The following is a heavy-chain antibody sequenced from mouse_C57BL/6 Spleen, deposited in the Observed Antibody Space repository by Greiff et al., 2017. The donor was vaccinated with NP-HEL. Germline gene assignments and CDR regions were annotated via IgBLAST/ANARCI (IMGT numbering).Heavy chain of an antibody. J-gene: IGHJ2*01. Sequence: EVQLVESGGDLVKPGGSLKLSCAASGFTFSSYGMSWVRQTPDKRLEWVATISSGGSYTYYPDSVKGRFTISRDNAKNTLYLQMSSLKSEDTAMYYCACFSRDYFDYWGQGTTLTVSS. CDR2: ISSGGSYT. CDR1: GFTFSSYG. V-gene: IGHV5-6*01. D-gene: IGHD6-1*01. CDR3: ACFSRDYFDY.